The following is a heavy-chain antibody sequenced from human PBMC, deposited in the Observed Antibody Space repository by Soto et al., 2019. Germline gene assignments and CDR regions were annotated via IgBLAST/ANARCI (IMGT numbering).Heavy chain of an antibody. Sequence: PGGSLRLSCAASGFPFSSYGMHLVRQSPGKGLEWVAVVWYDGSNKYYADSVKGRFTISRDNSKNTLYLQMNSLRAEDTAFYYCARDLDDSSGYDPRGFDYWRKGTXVTVSS. CDR2: VWYDGSNK. CDR1: GFPFSSYG. D-gene: IGHD3-22*01. V-gene: IGHV3-33*01. J-gene: IGHJ4*02. CDR3: ARDLDDSSGYDPRGFDY.